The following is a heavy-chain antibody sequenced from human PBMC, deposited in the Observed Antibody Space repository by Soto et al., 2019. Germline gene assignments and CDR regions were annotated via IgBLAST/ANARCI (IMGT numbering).Heavy chain of an antibody. CDR2: ISSSSSYI. CDR1: GFTFSSYS. Sequence: PGGSVRLSCAASGFTFSSYSMNWVRQAPGKGLEWVSSISSSSSYIYYADSVKGRFTISRDNAKSSLYLQMNSLRAEDTAVYYCARDPIAVAGTAKRPYYFDYWGQGTLVTVSS. CDR3: ARDPIAVAGTAKRPYYFDY. D-gene: IGHD6-19*01. V-gene: IGHV3-21*01. J-gene: IGHJ4*02.